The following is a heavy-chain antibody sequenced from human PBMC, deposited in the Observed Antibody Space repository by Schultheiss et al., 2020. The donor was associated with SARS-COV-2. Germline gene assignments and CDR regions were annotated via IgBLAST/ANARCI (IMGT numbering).Heavy chain of an antibody. CDR1: GGSISSYY. V-gene: IGHV4-59*12. Sequence: SETLSLTCTVSGGSISSYYWSWIRQPPGKGLEWIGYIYYSGSTNYNPSLKSRVTMSVDTSKNQFSLKLSSVTAADTAVYYCARGAVAALDYWGQGTLVTVSS. J-gene: IGHJ4*02. CDR2: IYYSGST. CDR3: ARGAVAALDY. D-gene: IGHD6-19*01.